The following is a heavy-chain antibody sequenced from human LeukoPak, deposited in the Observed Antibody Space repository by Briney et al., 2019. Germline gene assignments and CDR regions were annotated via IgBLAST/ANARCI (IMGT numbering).Heavy chain of an antibody. D-gene: IGHD6-19*01. CDR1: GYTFISYD. J-gene: IGHJ6*02. Sequence: ASVEVSCKASGYTFISYDINWVRQATGQGLEWMGWMNPNSGNTGYAQKFQGRVTMTRNTSISTAYMELSSLRSEDTAVYYCARGVIPGLSGWYRYYYYGMDVWGQGTTVTVSS. CDR2: MNPNSGNT. V-gene: IGHV1-8*01. CDR3: ARGVIPGLSGWYRYYYYGMDV.